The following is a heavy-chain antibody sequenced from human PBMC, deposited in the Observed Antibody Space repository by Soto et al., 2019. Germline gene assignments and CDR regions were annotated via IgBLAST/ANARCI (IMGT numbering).Heavy chain of an antibody. CDR1: EFTVGSNH. D-gene: IGHD3-10*01. CDR2: IYRSGNR. CDR3: VRNRGASYTLDY. V-gene: IGHV3-66*01. J-gene: IGHJ4*02. Sequence: PGGSLRLSCAASEFTVGSNHMSWVRQAPGKGLEWVSVIYRSGNRYYADSVKGRFTISRDTSNNTLYLQMNSLRAEDTAVYYCVRNRGASYTLDYWGQGTLVTVS.